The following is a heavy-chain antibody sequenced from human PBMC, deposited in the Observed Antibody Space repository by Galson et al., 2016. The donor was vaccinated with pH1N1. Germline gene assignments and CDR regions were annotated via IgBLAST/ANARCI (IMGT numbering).Heavy chain of an antibody. CDR1: GYTFTSYG. V-gene: IGHV1-18*01. D-gene: IGHD2-8*01. CDR3: ASYARVAGQWDY. CDR2: ISPYLGTT. Sequence: SVKASCKASGYTFTSYGISWVRQAPGQGLEWMGWISPYLGTTYYAQKLQGRVTMTTDTSTSTTYMELRSLRSEDTAVYYCASYARVAGQWDYWGQGTLVTVSS. J-gene: IGHJ4*02.